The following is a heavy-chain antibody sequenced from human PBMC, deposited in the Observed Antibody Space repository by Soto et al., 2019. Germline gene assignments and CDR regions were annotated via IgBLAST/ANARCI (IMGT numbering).Heavy chain of an antibody. CDR2: IIPIFGTA. CDR3: ARVPSRDSGYYWEDFDY. J-gene: IGHJ4*02. CDR1: GGTFSSYA. V-gene: IGHV1-69*13. D-gene: IGHD5-12*01. Sequence: SVKVSCKASGGTFSSYAISWVRQAPGQGLEWMGGIIPIFGTANYAQKFQGRVTITADESTSTAYMELSSLRSEDTAVYYCARVPSRDSGYYWEDFDYWGQGTLVTVSS.